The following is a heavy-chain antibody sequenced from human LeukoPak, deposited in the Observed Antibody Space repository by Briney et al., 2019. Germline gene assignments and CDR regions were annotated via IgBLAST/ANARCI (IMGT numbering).Heavy chain of an antibody. V-gene: IGHV4-59*01. CDR2: IYYRGST. CDR3: ARENPSSGWYEY. Sequence: SETLSLTCTVSGGSLSRYYWSWIRQPPGKGLEWFGYIYYRGSTNYNPSLKSRVTISVDTSKNQFSLKLSSVTAADTAVYYCARENPSSGWYEYWGEGTQVSDSS. D-gene: IGHD6-19*01. J-gene: IGHJ4*02. CDR1: GGSLSRYY.